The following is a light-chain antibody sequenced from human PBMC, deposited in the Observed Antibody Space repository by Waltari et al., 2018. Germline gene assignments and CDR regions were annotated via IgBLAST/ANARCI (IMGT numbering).Light chain of an antibody. V-gene: IGLV3-25*03. CDR2: KDN. J-gene: IGLJ3*02. CDR1: PLPRQY. CDR3: QSADSSGTVVRM. Sequence: SSDLTQPPSASVSPGQTARITCSGDPLPRQYVSWYQQKPGQAPVLVILKDNERPSGVPGRFAGSSSGTTGTLTISGVQAEDEANYYGQSADSSGTVVRMFGGGTKLTVL.